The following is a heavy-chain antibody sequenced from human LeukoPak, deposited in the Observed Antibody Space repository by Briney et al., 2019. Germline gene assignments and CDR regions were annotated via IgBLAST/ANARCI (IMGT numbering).Heavy chain of an antibody. J-gene: IGHJ4*02. CDR2: IIPIFGTA. D-gene: IGHD3-10*01. Sequence: ASVKVSCKASGGTFSSYAISWVRQAPGQGLEWMGGIIPIFGTANYAQKFQGRVTVTADESTSTAYMELSSLRSEDTAVYYCARHTLYGSGSYYVYYFDYWGQGTLVTVSS. CDR1: GGTFSSYA. V-gene: IGHV1-69*13. CDR3: ARHTLYGSGSYYVYYFDY.